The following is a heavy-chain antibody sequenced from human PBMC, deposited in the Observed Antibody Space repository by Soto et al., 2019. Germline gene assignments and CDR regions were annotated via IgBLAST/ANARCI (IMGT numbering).Heavy chain of an antibody. D-gene: IGHD6-19*01. CDR3: ARDWGSSGWPN. V-gene: IGHV4-31*03. CDR1: GHSLSSGGYY. CDR2: IYFTGST. J-gene: IGHJ4*02. Sequence: LSLTCTVSGHSLSSGGYYWSWIRQQPGKGLEWLAYIYFTGSTLYNPSLKSRLAMSLDTSKDQFSLKLASVTATDTAIYYCARDWGSSGWPNWGQGTLVTVAS.